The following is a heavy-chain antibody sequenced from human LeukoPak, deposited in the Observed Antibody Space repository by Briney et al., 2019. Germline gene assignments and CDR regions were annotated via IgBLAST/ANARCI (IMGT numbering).Heavy chain of an antibody. Sequence: SETLSLTCTVSGGSISSYYWSWIRQPPGTGLECIGYIYYSGSTNSNPSLKSRVTISVDTSKNQFSLKLSSVTAADTAVYYCARDSGYDILTGSDYYYYGMDVWGQGTTVTVSS. CDR2: IYYSGST. D-gene: IGHD3-9*01. V-gene: IGHV4-59*01. CDR1: GGSISSYY. CDR3: ARDSGYDILTGSDYYYYGMDV. J-gene: IGHJ6*02.